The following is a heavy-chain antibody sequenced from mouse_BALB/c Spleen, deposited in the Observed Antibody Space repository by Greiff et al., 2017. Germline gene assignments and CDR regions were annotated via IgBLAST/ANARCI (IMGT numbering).Heavy chain of an antibody. D-gene: IGHD2-3*01. CDR3: ARGDGYDAMDY. J-gene: IGHJ4*01. Sequence: EVKVEESGGGLVKPGGSLKLSCAASGFTFSDYYMYWVRQTPEKRLEWVATISDGGSYTYYPDSVKGRFTISRDNAKNNLYLQMSSLKSEDTAMYYCARGDGYDAMDYWGQGTSVTVSS. CDR1: GFTFSDYY. CDR2: ISDGGSYT. V-gene: IGHV5-4*02.